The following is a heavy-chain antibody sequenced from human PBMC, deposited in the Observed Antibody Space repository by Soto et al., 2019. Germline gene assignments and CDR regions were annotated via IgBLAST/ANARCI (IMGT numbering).Heavy chain of an antibody. CDR3: AKKVNSGPGSQYFDY. CDR2: FRTGADDGTT. D-gene: IGHD3-10*01. J-gene: IGHJ4*02. Sequence: GGSLRLSCTVSGFAFTGHPMSWVRQAPGKGLEWVSGFRTGADDGTTYYADSVKGRFTISRDISKNTLFLQMNSLRAEDTAIYYCAKKVNSGPGSQYFDYWGQGTLVTVSS. V-gene: IGHV3-23*01. CDR1: GFAFTGHP.